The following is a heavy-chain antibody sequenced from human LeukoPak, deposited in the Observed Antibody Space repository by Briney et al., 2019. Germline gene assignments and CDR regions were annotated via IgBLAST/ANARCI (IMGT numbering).Heavy chain of an antibody. CDR1: GFTFSSYW. J-gene: IGHJ4*02. CDR2: IKQDGSEK. Sequence: GGSLRLSCAASGFTFSSYWMSWVRQAPGKGLEWVANIKQDGSEKYYVDSVKGRFTISRDNAKNSLYLQMNSLRAEDTAVYCCARDSYDILTGYLYYFDYWGQGTLVTVSS. CDR3: ARDSYDILTGYLYYFDY. V-gene: IGHV3-7*03. D-gene: IGHD3-9*01.